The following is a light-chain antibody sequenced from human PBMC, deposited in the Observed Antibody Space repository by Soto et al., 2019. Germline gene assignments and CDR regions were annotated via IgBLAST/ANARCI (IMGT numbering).Light chain of an antibody. CDR2: EVT. J-gene: IGLJ1*01. Sequence: QSVLTQPASVSGSPGQSITISCTGTSSDVGSYNLASWYQQNPGKAPKLMIYEVTKRPSGVSNRFSGSKSGNTASLTISGLQAEDEADYYCSSYAGSSFYVFGTGTKVTVL. CDR3: SSYAGSSFYV. CDR1: SSDVGSYNL. V-gene: IGLV2-23*02.